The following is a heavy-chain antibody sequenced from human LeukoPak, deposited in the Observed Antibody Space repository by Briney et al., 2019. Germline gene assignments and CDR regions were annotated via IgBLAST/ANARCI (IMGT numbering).Heavy chain of an antibody. Sequence: PSQTLSLTCAVSGGSISSGGYSWSWIRQPPGKGLEWIGYIYYSGSTNYNPSLKSRVTISVDTSKNQFSLKLSSVTAADTAVYYCARYYDSSGYYPYYFDYWGQGTLVTVSS. CDR2: IYYSGST. V-gene: IGHV4-61*08. J-gene: IGHJ4*02. CDR3: ARYYDSSGYYPYYFDY. D-gene: IGHD3-22*01. CDR1: GGSISSGGYS.